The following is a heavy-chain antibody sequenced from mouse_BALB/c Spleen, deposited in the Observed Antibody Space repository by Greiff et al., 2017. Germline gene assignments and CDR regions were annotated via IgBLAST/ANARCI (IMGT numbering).Heavy chain of an antibody. CDR2: ISSGGSYT. CDR3: ARHGSYGNAAWFAY. V-gene: IGHV5-6*01. J-gene: IGHJ3*01. D-gene: IGHD2-1*01. Sequence: EVQLQESGGDLVKPGGSLKLSCAASGFTFSSYGMSWVRQTPDKRLEWVATISSGGSYTYYPDSVKGRFTISRDNAKNTLYLQMSSLKSEDTAMYYCARHGSYGNAAWFAYWGQGTLVTVSA. CDR1: GFTFSSYG.